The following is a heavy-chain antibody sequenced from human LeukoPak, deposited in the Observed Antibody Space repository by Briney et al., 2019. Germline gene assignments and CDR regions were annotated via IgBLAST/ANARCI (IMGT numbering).Heavy chain of an antibody. J-gene: IGHJ4*02. Sequence: GRSLRLSCAASGFTFSSYGMHWVRQAPGKGLEWVAVISYDGSNKYYADSVKGRFTISRDNSKNTLYLQMNSLRAEGTAVYYCARTIYSGYDLWGQGTLVTVSS. CDR2: ISYDGSNK. D-gene: IGHD5-12*01. V-gene: IGHV3-33*05. CDR1: GFTFSSYG. CDR3: ARTIYSGYDL.